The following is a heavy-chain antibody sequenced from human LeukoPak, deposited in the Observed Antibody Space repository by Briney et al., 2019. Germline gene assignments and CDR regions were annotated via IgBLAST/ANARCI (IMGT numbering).Heavy chain of an antibody. J-gene: IGHJ6*02. Sequence: SGGSLRLSCAASGFTVSSNYMSWVRQAPGKGLEWVSVIYSGGSTYYADSVKGRFTISRDNSKNTLYLQMNSPRAEDTAVYYCARVFSSGWYGGDYYYYGMDVWGQGTTVTVSS. V-gene: IGHV3-53*01. CDR2: IYSGGST. D-gene: IGHD6-19*01. CDR1: GFTVSSNY. CDR3: ARVFSSGWYGGDYYYYGMDV.